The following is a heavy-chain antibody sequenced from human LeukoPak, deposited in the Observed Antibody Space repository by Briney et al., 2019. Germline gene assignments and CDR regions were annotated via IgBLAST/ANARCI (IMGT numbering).Heavy chain of an antibody. CDR2: IYYSGST. V-gene: IGHV4-39*01. CDR3: AGTSMVRGVTRYYYYYMDV. Sequence: SETLSLTCTVSGGSISSSSYYWGWIRQPPGKGLEWIGSIYYSGSTYYNPSLKSRVTISVDTSKNQFSLKLSSVTAADTAVYYCAGTSMVRGVTRYYYYYMDVWGKGTTVTISS. CDR1: GGSISSSSYY. J-gene: IGHJ6*03. D-gene: IGHD3-10*01.